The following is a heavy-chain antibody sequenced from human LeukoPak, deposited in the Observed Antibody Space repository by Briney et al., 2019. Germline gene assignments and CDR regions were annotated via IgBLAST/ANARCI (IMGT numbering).Heavy chain of an antibody. CDR1: GYTFNGYY. CDR3: ASHSSSWFRTFDY. D-gene: IGHD6-13*01. Sequence: ASVKVSCKASGYTFNGYYMHWVRQAPGQGLEWMIRINPNSGGTNYAQKFQGRVTMTRDTSISTAYMELSRLRSDDTAVYYCASHSSSWFRTFDYWGQGTLVTVSS. J-gene: IGHJ4*02. CDR2: INPNSGGT. V-gene: IGHV1-2*06.